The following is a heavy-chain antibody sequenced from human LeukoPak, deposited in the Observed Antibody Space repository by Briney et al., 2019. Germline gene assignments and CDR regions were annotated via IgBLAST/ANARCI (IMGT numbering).Heavy chain of an antibody. V-gene: IGHV1-18*01. CDR1: GYTFTSYG. J-gene: IGHJ4*02. CDR3: ARNIVATKGNFDY. Sequence: ASVKVSCKASGYTFTSYGISWVRQAPGQGLEWMGWISAYNGNTNYAQKLQGRVTMTTDTSTNTAYMELRRLRSDDTAVYYCARNIVATKGNFDYRGQGTLVTVSS. CDR2: ISAYNGNT. D-gene: IGHD5-12*01.